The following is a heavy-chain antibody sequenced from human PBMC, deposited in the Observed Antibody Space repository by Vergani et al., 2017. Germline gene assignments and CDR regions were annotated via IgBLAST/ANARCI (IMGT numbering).Heavy chain of an antibody. D-gene: IGHD1-14*01. J-gene: IGHJ4*02. CDR1: GFTLSSHA. CDR2: IWYDGSKE. Sequence: VQLVESGGGLVKPGRSLRLSCAGSGFTLSSHAMHWVRQAPGKGLEWVAFIWYDGSKEYYADSVKGRFTISRDNAKNMMYLQLNSLRDEDTAVYYCARDGRIDAEGTELDYWGQGTLVTVSS. V-gene: IGHV3-33*01. CDR3: ARDGRIDAEGTELDY.